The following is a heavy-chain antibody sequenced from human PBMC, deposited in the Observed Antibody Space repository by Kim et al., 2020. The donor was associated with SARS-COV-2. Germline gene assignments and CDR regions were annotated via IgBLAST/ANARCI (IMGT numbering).Heavy chain of an antibody. D-gene: IGHD3-3*01. Sequence: SETLSLTCAVYGGSFSGYYWSWIRQPPGKGLEWIGEINHSGSTNYNPSLKSRVTISVDTSKNQFSLKLSSVTAADTAVYYCARLPSRVVIRGYNWFDPWGQGTLVTVSS. V-gene: IGHV4-34*01. CDR2: INHSGST. CDR3: ARLPSRVVIRGYNWFDP. CDR1: GGSFSGYY. J-gene: IGHJ5*02.